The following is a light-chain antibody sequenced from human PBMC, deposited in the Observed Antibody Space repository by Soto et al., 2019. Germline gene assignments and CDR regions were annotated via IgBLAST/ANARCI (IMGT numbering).Light chain of an antibody. CDR1: QSVSSSY. CDR2: GAS. Sequence: EIVLTQSPGTLSLSPGERATLSCRASQSVSSSYLAWYQQKPGQAPRLLIYGASSRATGIPDRFSGSGSGTDFTLTISRLEPEDFAVYYCQQYGSSLGRTFDQGTKVDIK. J-gene: IGKJ1*01. V-gene: IGKV3-20*01. CDR3: QQYGSSLGRT.